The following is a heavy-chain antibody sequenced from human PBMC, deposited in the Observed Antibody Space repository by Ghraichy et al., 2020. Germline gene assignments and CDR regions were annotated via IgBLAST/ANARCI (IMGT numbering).Heavy chain of an antibody. Sequence: LSLTCAASGFTVRGSDMSWVRQAPGKGLEWLSVISTSGTTQYAESVKGRVTISRDNSKNTVYLEMNSLRVEDTDLYYCTRPTGSFYFYSMDVWGQGTTVTVSS. V-gene: IGHV3-66*04. CDR1: GFTVRGSD. D-gene: IGHD2-15*01. CDR3: TRPTGSFYFYSMDV. CDR2: ISTSGTT. J-gene: IGHJ6*02.